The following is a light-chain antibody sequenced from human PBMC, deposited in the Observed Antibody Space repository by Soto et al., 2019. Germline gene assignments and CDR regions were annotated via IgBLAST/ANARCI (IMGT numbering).Light chain of an antibody. CDR3: QQYSTYPYI. CDR1: QSINRW. CDR2: KAS. V-gene: IGKV1-5*03. J-gene: IGKJ2*01. Sequence: DIQMTQSPSTLSASVGDRVTITCRASQSINRWLAWYQQKPGKAPKLLIYKASTLDSGVPSRFSGGGLGTEFSLNITSLQPDDFATYYCQQYSTYPYIFGQGTKVEIK.